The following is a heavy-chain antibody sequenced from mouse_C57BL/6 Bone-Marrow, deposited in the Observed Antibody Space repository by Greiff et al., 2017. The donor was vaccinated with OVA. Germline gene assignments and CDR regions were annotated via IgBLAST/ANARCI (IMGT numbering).Heavy chain of an antibody. Sequence: QVQLQQPGAELVKPGASVKMSCKASGYTFTSYWITWVKQRPGQGLEWIGDIYPGSGSTNYNEKFKSKATLTVDTSSSTAYMQLSRLTSEDSAVYYCARRINYDYAWYFDVWGTGTTVTVSS. CDR1: GYTFTSYW. V-gene: IGHV1-55*01. CDR2: IYPGSGST. J-gene: IGHJ1*03. CDR3: ARRINYDYAWYFDV. D-gene: IGHD2-4*01.